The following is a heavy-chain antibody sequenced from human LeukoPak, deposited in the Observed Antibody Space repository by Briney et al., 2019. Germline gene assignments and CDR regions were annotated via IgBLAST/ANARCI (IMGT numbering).Heavy chain of an antibody. CDR1: GITLSSYA. CDR3: AKSSRVRGVILHYGMDV. V-gene: IGHV3-23*01. CDR2: ISGSGGST. D-gene: IGHD3-10*01. J-gene: IGHJ6*02. Sequence: GGSLRLSCAVSGITLSSYAMSWVRQAPGKGLEWVSAISGSGGSTYYADSVKGRFTISRDNSKNTLYLQMNSLRAEDTAVYYCAKSSRVRGVILHYGMDVWGQGTTVTVSS.